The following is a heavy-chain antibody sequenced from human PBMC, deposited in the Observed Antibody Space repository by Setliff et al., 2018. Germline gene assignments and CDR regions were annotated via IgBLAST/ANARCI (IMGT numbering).Heavy chain of an antibody. CDR2: IYYSGST. CDR3: ARAAPYYNFWSGYYTPTNWFDP. CDR1: GGSISSGDYY. Sequence: SETLSLTCTVSGGSISSGDYYWSWIRQPPGKGLEWIGYIYYSGSTNYNPSLKSRVTISVDTSKNQFSLKLSSVTAADTAVYYCARAAPYYNFWSGYYTPTNWFDPWGQGTLVTVSS. V-gene: IGHV4-61*08. J-gene: IGHJ5*02. D-gene: IGHD3-3*01.